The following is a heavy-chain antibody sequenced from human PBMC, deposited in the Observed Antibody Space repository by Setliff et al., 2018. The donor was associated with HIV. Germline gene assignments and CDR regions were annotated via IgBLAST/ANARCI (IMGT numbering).Heavy chain of an antibody. J-gene: IGHJ5*02. D-gene: IGHD3-3*01. Sequence: PSETLSLTCSVLRYSVNSPYFWGWVRQPPGKGLEWIGHIYTSGNSGYTNYNSSLESRVAISLDTSSNQFSLKLSSVTAADTAVYHCAREREAWSAYDSWGQGTLVTVSS. CDR1: RYSVNSPYF. CDR3: AREREAWSAYDS. CDR2: IYTSGNSGYT. V-gene: IGHV4-38-2*02.